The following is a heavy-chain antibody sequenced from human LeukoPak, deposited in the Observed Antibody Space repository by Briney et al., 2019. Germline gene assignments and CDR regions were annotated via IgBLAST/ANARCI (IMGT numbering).Heavy chain of an antibody. D-gene: IGHD2-2*01. Sequence: PGGSLRLSCAASGFSFGNAWMTWVRQAPGKGLEWLGEINHSGSTNYNPSLKSRVTISVDTSKNQFSLKLSSVTAADTAVYYCARGNCSSTSCYRYFDYWGQGTLVTVSS. V-gene: IGHV4-34*01. CDR2: INHSGST. CDR3: ARGNCSSTSCYRYFDY. J-gene: IGHJ4*02. CDR1: GFSFGNAW.